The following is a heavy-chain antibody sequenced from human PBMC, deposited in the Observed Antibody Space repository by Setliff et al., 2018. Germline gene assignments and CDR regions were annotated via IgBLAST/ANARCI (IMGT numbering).Heavy chain of an antibody. D-gene: IGHD2-2*01. CDR2: IITSTGKT. Sequence: ASVKVSCKTSGFRFTNFGFHWLRQAPGQGLEWMAMIITSTGKTSYAQKFQGRVTVTTDTYTGTGYMELRSLRSDDTAMYFCARFGGSCSSSSCYASDLWGQGTMVTVSS. J-gene: IGHJ3*01. CDR1: GFRFTNFG. V-gene: IGHV1-18*01. CDR3: ARFGGSCSSSSCYASDL.